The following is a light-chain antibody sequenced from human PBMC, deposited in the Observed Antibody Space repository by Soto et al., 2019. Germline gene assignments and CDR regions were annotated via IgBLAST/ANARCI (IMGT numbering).Light chain of an antibody. CDR1: QSVSSRY. Sequence: EIVLTQSPGTLSLSPGERATLSCRASQSVSSRYLAWYQQKPGQAPRLLIYGASSRATGIPDRFSGGGSGTDFTLTISRLEPEDFAVYYCQQCGGSPLFTFGPGTKVDIK. V-gene: IGKV3-20*01. CDR2: GAS. J-gene: IGKJ3*01. CDR3: QQCGGSPLFT.